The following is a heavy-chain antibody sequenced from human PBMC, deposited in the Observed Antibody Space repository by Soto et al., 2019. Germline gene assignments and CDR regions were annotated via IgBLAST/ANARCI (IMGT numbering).Heavy chain of an antibody. Sequence: QITLKESGPTLVKPTQTLTLTCTFSGFSLSTSGVGVGWIRQPPGKALEWLALIYWDDDKRYSPSLKSRLTIXQXTXKNQVVLTMTNMDPVDTATYYCANPTPIRPGGYFDSWGQGTLVTVSS. CDR1: GFSLSTSGVG. J-gene: IGHJ4*02. V-gene: IGHV2-5*02. CDR3: ANPTPIRPGGYFDS. CDR2: IYWDDDK. D-gene: IGHD3-16*01.